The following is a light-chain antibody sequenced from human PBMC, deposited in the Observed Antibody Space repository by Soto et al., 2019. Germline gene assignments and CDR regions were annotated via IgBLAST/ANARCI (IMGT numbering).Light chain of an antibody. CDR1: QNISSY. CDR2: DAY. J-gene: IGKJ5*01. V-gene: IGKV3-11*01. CDR3: QPRSNWPIT. Sequence: EIVWTQSPGTLSLSPGKRSTRSCRASQNISSYLIWYQQKPGQAPRLLIYDAYNRATGITARFSGSGSGTDFTITISRLEPEDFAVYYCQPRSNWPITVGPGTRLDIK.